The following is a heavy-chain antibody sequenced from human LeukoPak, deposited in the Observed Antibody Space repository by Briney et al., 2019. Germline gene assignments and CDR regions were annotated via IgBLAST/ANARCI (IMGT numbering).Heavy chain of an antibody. D-gene: IGHD6-13*01. CDR2: IYYSGST. Sequence: SETLSLTCTVSGGSISSGDYYWSWIRQPPGKGLEWIGYIYYSGSTYYNPSLKSRVTISVDTPKNQFSLKLSSVTAADTAVYYCASLSPAAGYYFDYWGQGTLVTVSS. CDR1: GGSISSGDYY. J-gene: IGHJ4*02. V-gene: IGHV4-30-4*01. CDR3: ASLSPAAGYYFDY.